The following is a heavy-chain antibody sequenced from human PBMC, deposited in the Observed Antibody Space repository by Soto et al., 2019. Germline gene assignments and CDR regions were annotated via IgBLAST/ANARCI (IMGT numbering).Heavy chain of an antibody. CDR2: IYYSGST. CDR3: ARSIAVAGTRYYMDV. D-gene: IGHD6-19*01. V-gene: IGHV4-59*01. J-gene: IGHJ6*03. CDR1: GGSISSYY. Sequence: SETLSLTCTVSGGSISSYYWSWIRQPPGKGLEWIGYIYYSGSTNYNPSLKSRVTISVDTSKNQFSLKLSSVTAADTAVYYCARSIAVAGTRYYMDVWGKGTTVTVSS.